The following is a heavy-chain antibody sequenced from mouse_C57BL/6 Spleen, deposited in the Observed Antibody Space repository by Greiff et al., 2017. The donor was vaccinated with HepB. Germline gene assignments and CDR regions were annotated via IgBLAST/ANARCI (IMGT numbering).Heavy chain of an antibody. J-gene: IGHJ4*01. CDR3: ASQTGDAMDY. Sequence: QVQLQQSGPGLVAPSRSLSITCTASGFSLTSYGVHWVRQPPGKGLEWLVVIWSDGSKTYNSALKSRLSIIKDNSKSQVFLKMNSLQTDDTAMYYCASQTGDAMDYWGQGTSVTVSS. D-gene: IGHD4-1*01. V-gene: IGHV2-6*03. CDR1: GFSLTSYG. CDR2: IWSDGSK.